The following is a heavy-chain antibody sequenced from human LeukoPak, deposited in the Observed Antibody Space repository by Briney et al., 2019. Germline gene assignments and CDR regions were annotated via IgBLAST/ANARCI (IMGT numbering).Heavy chain of an antibody. Sequence: PGGSLRLSCAASGFTFSRHWMSWVRQAPGEGLEWVANIKEDLSEKYYVDSVKGRFTISRDNAKNSLYLQMNSLRAEDTAVYYCARGRYMDVWGKGTTVTVSS. V-gene: IGHV3-7*01. CDR2: IKEDLSEK. J-gene: IGHJ6*03. CDR1: GFTFSRHW. CDR3: ARGRYMDV.